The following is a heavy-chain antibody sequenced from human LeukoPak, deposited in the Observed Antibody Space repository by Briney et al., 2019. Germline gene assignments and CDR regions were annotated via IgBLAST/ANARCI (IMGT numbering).Heavy chain of an antibody. CDR3: AKEIIPALSVHFDL. Sequence: PGGSLRLSCAASGFTFSNYAMSWVRQAPGRGLEWVSTISSSGGSTYYADSVKGRFIISRDNSKNTVYLQMNGLRPEDTAVYYCAKEIIPALSVHFDLWGRGTLVTVSS. J-gene: IGHJ2*01. V-gene: IGHV3-23*01. CDR1: GFTFSNYA. CDR2: ISSSGGST. D-gene: IGHD2-2*01.